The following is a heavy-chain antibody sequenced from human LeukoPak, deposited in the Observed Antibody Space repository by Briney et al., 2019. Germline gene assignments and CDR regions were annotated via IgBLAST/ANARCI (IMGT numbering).Heavy chain of an antibody. CDR2: TRNKANSYTT. CDR1: GFTFSDHY. CDR3: ARVIVGATGGNWFDP. J-gene: IGHJ5*02. V-gene: IGHV3-72*01. D-gene: IGHD1-26*01. Sequence: GGSLRLSCAASGFTFSDHYMDWVRQAPGKGLEWVGRTRNKANSYTTEYAAFVKGRFTISRDDSKNSLYLQMNSLKTEVTAVYYCARVIVGATGGNWFDPWGQGTLVTVSS.